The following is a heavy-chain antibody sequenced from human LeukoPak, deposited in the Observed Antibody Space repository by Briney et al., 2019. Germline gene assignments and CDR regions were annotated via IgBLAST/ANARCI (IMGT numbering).Heavy chain of an antibody. V-gene: IGHV4-38-2*02. CDR3: ARDPPSNYYGSGSYKNWFDP. CDR1: GYSISSGYY. Sequence: SETLSLTCTVSGYSISSGYYWGWIRQPPGKGLEWMGSIYHSGSTYYNPSLKSRVTISVDTSKNQFSLKLSSVTAADTAVYYCARDPPSNYYGSGSYKNWFDPWGQGTLVTVSS. D-gene: IGHD3-10*01. CDR2: IYHSGST. J-gene: IGHJ5*02.